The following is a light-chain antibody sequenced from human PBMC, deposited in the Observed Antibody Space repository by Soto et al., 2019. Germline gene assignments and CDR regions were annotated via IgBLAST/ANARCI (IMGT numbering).Light chain of an antibody. CDR2: GAS. CDR1: QSVTSK. J-gene: IGKJ1*01. V-gene: IGKV3-20*01. Sequence: EIVLTPSPGTLSLSPGDRATLSCGASQSVTSKLAWYQQTPGQAPRLLISGASNRATGIPDRFSGSGSGTDFTLTISRLEPDDFALYFCQQYGGSPITFGLGTKVDI. CDR3: QQYGGSPIT.